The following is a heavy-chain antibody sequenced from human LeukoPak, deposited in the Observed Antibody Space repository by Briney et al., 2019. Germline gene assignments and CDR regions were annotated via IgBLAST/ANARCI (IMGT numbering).Heavy chain of an antibody. CDR1: GYTFTRYY. CDR2: FDPEDGET. Sequence: APVKVSCKASGYTFTRYYIHWVRQAPGKGLEWMGGFDPEDGETIYAQKFQGRVTMTEDTSTDTAYMELSSLRSEDTAVYYCATGPPYYYDSSGYYGLDYWGQGTLVTVSS. CDR3: ATGPPYYYDSSGYYGLDY. V-gene: IGHV1-24*01. J-gene: IGHJ4*02. D-gene: IGHD3-22*01.